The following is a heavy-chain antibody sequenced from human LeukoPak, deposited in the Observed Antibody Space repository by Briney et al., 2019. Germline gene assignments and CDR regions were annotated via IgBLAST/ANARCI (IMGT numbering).Heavy chain of an antibody. Sequence: ASVKVSCKASGYTFTGYYMHWVRQAPGQGLEWMGWINPNSGGTNYAQKFQGRVTMTRDTSISTAYMELSRLRSDDTAVYYCARERRGRGYCTNGVCYQALGYWGQGTLVTVSS. J-gene: IGHJ4*02. V-gene: IGHV1-2*02. CDR2: INPNSGGT. CDR3: ARERRGRGYCTNGVCYQALGY. D-gene: IGHD2-8*01. CDR1: GYTFTGYY.